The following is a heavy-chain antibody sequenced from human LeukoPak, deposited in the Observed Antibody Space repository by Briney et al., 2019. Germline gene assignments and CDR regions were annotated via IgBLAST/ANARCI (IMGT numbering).Heavy chain of an antibody. V-gene: IGHV4-39*07. CDR2: IYYSGVT. CDR3: ARGWTYMDV. CDR1: GGSISSSSYY. J-gene: IGHJ6*03. D-gene: IGHD3/OR15-3a*01. Sequence: SETLSLTCTVSGGSISSSSYYWGWIRQPPGKGLEWIGSIYYSGVTHDNPSLRSRVTISVDTSNNQFSLKLSSVTAADTAVYYCARGWTYMDVWGKGTTVTISS.